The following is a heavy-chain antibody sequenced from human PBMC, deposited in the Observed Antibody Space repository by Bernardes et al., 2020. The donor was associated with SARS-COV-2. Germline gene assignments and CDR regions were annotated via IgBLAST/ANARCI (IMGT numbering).Heavy chain of an antibody. CDR1: SGSFSGYY. Sequence: WETLSLTCAVYSGSFSGYYWSWIRQTPGKGLEWIGEINDSGSTKYNPALKSRVTISVDPSKNQFSLKLNSVTAADTAVYYCARGSAAVVSHFMLLFANWYFDLWGRGTLVTVSS. V-gene: IGHV4-34*01. J-gene: IGHJ2*01. CDR3: ARGSAAVVSHFMLLFANWYFDL. CDR2: INDSGST. D-gene: IGHD2-15*01.